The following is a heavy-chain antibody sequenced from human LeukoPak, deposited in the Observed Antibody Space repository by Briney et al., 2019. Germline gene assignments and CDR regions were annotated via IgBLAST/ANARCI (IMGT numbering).Heavy chain of an antibody. J-gene: IGHJ4*02. Sequence: SETLSLTCAVYGGSFSGYYWSWIRQPPGKGLEWIGEIYHSGSTNYNPSLKSRVTISVDKSKNQFSLKLSSVTAADTAVYYCARSREYSGYDPLDYWGQGTPVTVSS. V-gene: IGHV4-34*01. CDR2: IYHSGST. CDR3: ARSREYSGYDPLDY. D-gene: IGHD5-12*01. CDR1: GGSFSGYY.